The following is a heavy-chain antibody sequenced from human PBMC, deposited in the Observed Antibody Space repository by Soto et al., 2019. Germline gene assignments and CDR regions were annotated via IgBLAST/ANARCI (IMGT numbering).Heavy chain of an antibody. J-gene: IGHJ4*01. CDR3: ARGVLH. V-gene: IGHV4-31*03. Sequence: QVQLQESGPGLVQPSQTLSLTCTVSGGSISSGGYYWSWIRQHAGTGLEWIGHISYSGSTYYNTSLKSRVTISVDTSRNQFSLRVNAVTAADTAVYYCARGVLHWGHGTLVTVSS. CDR1: GGSISSGGYY. CDR2: ISYSGST.